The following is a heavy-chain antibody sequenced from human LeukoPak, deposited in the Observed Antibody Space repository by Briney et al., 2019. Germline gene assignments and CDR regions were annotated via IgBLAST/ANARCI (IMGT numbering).Heavy chain of an antibody. CDR1: GFTFSSYG. V-gene: IGHV3-30*18. CDR2: ISYDGSNK. D-gene: IGHD1-1*01. Sequence: GGSLRLSCAASGFTFSSYGMHWVRQAPDKGLEWVAVISYDGSNKYYADSVKGRFTISRDNSKNTLYLQMNSLRAEDTAVYYCAKHWNDLDYWGQGTLVTVSS. J-gene: IGHJ4*02. CDR3: AKHWNDLDY.